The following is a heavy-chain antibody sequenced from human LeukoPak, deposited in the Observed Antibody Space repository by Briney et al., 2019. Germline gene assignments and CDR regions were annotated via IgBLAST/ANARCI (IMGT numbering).Heavy chain of an antibody. CDR3: AKEPDLGEY. D-gene: IGHD3-10*01. J-gene: IGHJ4*02. V-gene: IGHV3-23*01. CDR2: ISGSGDST. CDR1: GFTFSSYA. Sequence: GESLKISCAASGFTFSSYAMSWVRQAPGKGLEWVSAISGSGDSTYYADSVRGRFTISRDNSKNTLYLQMNSLRAEDTAVYYCAKEPDLGEYWGQGTLVTVSS.